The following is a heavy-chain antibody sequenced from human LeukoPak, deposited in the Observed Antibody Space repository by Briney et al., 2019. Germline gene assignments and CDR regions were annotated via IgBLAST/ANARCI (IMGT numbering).Heavy chain of an antibody. CDR3: AKRGDSGTSFDF. D-gene: IGHD3-10*01. CDR1: GFTFSIYW. CDR2: VIASGVST. J-gene: IGHJ4*02. V-gene: IGHV3-23*01. Sequence: GGSLRLSCAASGFTFSIYWMSWVRQAPGKGLEWVSAVIASGVSTYYADSVKGRFTISRDNSRNTLYLQMNSLRAEDTTAYYCAKRGDSGTSFDFWGQGTLVTVSS.